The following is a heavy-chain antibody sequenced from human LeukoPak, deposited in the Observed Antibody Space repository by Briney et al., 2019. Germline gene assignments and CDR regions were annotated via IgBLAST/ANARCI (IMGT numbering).Heavy chain of an antibody. V-gene: IGHV1-18*01. J-gene: IGHJ6*02. Sequence: GASVKVSCKASGYSFSGHGITWVRQAPGQGLEWMGWISAYNGNTKYAQNLQGRVTMTTDISTSTAYMELRSLRSDDTAVYYCARPGADRGSAGCYTYPYYGLDVWGQGTTVTVSS. CDR3: ARPGADRGSAGCYTYPYYGLDV. D-gene: IGHD2-2*02. CDR2: ISAYNGNT. CDR1: GYSFSGHG.